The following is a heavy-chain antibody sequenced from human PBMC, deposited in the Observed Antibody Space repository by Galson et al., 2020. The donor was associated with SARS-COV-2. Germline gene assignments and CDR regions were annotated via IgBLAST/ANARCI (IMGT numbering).Heavy chain of an antibody. CDR2: ISYKGSKK. V-gene: IGHV3-30*18. CDR1: GFSFNNFG. D-gene: IGHD3-3*01. J-gene: IGHJ6*02. CDR3: AKFRDFFDFRSGYYTMDT. Sequence: GGSLRLSCVAGGFSFNNFGMHWVRQAPGKGLEWVALISYKGSKKYYADSVKGRFTISKDNSRNTLYLSMNSLRREDTAVYYCAKFRDFFDFRSGYYTMDTWGLGTTVTVSS.